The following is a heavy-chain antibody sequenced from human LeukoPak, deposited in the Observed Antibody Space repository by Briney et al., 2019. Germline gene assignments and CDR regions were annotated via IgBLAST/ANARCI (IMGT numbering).Heavy chain of an antibody. Sequence: GGSLRLSCAASGFTVSSNYMSWVRQAPGKGLEWVSVIYSGGSTYYADSVKGRFTISRDNSKNTLYLQMNSLRAEDTAVYYCARGPPTQHYYYYYMDVWGKGTTVTVSS. CDR2: IYSGGST. V-gene: IGHV3-53*01. CDR1: GFTVSSNY. CDR3: ARGPPTQHYYYYYMDV. J-gene: IGHJ6*03.